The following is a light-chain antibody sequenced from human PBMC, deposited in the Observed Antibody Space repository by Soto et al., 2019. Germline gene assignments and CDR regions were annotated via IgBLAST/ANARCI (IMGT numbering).Light chain of an antibody. CDR1: QSISDY. CDR2: SAS. V-gene: IGKV1-39*01. Sequence: DIQMTQSPSSLSASVGDRVTITCRASQSISDYLTWYQKKPGKAPNLLVYSASSLQSGVPSRFSGSGSGTDFTLTISSLQPEDFATYYCQQTHSIPYTLGQGTRLEIK. CDR3: QQTHSIPYT. J-gene: IGKJ2*01.